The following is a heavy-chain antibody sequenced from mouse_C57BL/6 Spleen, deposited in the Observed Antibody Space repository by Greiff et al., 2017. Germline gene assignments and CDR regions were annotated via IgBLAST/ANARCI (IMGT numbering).Heavy chain of an antibody. CDR1: GYTFTSYW. D-gene: IGHD1-1*01. J-gene: IGHJ1*03. CDR3: ASHYGSSYGWYFDV. V-gene: IGHV1-55*01. Sequence: VQLQQPGAELVKPGASVKMSCKASGYTFTSYWITWVKQRPGQGLEWIGDIYPGSGSTNYNEKFKSKATLTVDTSSSTAYMQLSSLTSEDSAVYYCASHYGSSYGWYFDVWGTGTTVTVSS. CDR2: IYPGSGST.